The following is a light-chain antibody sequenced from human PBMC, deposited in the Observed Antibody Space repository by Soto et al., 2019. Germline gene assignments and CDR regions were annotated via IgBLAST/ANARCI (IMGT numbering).Light chain of an antibody. CDR3: FSYAGHYVV. V-gene: IGLV2-23*02. Sequence: QSVLTQPASVSGSPGQSITISCTGTSSDVGSYNLVSWYQQHPGKAPKLMIYEVSKRPSGVSNRFSGSKSGNTASLTISGLQAADEADYYCFSYAGHYVVFGGGTKLTVL. CDR2: EVS. CDR1: SSDVGSYNL. J-gene: IGLJ2*01.